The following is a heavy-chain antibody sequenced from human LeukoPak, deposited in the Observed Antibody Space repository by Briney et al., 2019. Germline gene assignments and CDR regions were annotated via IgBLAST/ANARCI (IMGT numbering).Heavy chain of an antibody. CDR1: GYPFTTWE. CDR3: ARGPRNDP. Sequence: GGSVKASCKTSGYPFTTWEINWVRQAAGQGLEWMGWVHPNSGNTAYAQKFQGRVTMTRDTSISTAYMELSGLRFDDTAVYFCARGPRNDPWGQGTLVTVSS. J-gene: IGHJ5*02. D-gene: IGHD1-14*01. CDR2: VHPNSGNT. V-gene: IGHV1-8*01.